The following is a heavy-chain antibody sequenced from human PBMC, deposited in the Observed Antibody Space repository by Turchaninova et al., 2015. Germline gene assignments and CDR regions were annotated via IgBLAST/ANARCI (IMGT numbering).Heavy chain of an antibody. Sequence: QVQLVHSGAEMQKPGASVKVSCKASGYTFTSYGISWARQAPGQVLDWMGWISAYNTNTNYTQKLQGRVTMTTDTSTSTAYMELRSLRSDDTAVYYCARSLGGYNYDYWGQGTLVTVSS. CDR1: GYTFTSYG. J-gene: IGHJ4*02. CDR3: ARSLGGYNYDY. D-gene: IGHD5-24*01. V-gene: IGHV1-18*01. CDR2: ISAYNTNT.